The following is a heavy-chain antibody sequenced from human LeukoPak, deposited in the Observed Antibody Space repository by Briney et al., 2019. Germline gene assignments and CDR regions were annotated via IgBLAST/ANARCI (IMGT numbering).Heavy chain of an antibody. CDR3: SRGGIYIPPYYYYYMDV. Sequence: GGSLTLPCAASGFPYSRYWMIWLRQATGKAREWVAYMEEGGSEKLCGVSVKGRLTIYRDNAQNSLYLQMNSVRDEDTAGYYCSRGGIYIPPYYYYYMDVWGRETTVTVSS. V-gene: IGHV3-7*01. CDR1: GFPYSRYW. J-gene: IGHJ6*03. D-gene: IGHD3-16*01. CDR2: MEEGGSEK.